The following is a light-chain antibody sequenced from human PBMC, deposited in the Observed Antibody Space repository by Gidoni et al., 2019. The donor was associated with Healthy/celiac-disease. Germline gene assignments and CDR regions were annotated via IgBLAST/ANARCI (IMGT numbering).Light chain of an antibody. J-gene: IGKJ4*01. Sequence: EIVLTQSPATLSLSPGERATLSCRASQSVSSYLVWYQQKPGQAPRLLIYDASNRATGIPARFSGSGSGTDFTLTISSLEPEDFAVYYCQQRSNWPLFTFXGXTKVEIK. CDR2: DAS. CDR1: QSVSSY. CDR3: QQRSNWPLFT. V-gene: IGKV3-11*01.